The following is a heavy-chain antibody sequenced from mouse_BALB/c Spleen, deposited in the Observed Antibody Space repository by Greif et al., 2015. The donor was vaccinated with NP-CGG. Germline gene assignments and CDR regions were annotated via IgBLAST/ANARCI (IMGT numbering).Heavy chain of an antibody. CDR2: IDPENGDT. Sequence: VQLQQPGAELVRSGASVKLSCTASGFNIKDYYMHWVKQRPEQGLEWIGWIDPENGDTEYAPKFQGKATMTADTSSNTAYLQLSSLTSEDTAVYYCNACAYYYAMDYWGQGTSVTVSS. CDR3: NACAYYYAMDY. V-gene: IGHV14-4*02. CDR1: GFNIKDYY. J-gene: IGHJ4*01.